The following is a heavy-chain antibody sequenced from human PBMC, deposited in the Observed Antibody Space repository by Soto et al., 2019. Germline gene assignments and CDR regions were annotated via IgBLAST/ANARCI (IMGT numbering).Heavy chain of an antibody. CDR1: GGSISSYY. CDR2: IYYSGST. CDR3: ARVRLGSEQKGNYYYGMDG. J-gene: IGHJ6*02. Sequence: SETLSLTCTVSGGSISSYYWSWIRQPPGKGLEWIGYIYYSGSTNYNPSLKSRVTISVDTSKNQFSLKLSSVTAADTAVYYCARVRLGSEQKGNYYYGMDGWGPGNRVSVYS. V-gene: IGHV4-59*01. D-gene: IGHD3-9*01.